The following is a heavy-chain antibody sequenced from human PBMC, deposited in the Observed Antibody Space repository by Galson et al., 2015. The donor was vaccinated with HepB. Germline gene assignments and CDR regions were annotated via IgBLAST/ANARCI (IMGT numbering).Heavy chain of an antibody. CDR2: IIPIFGTA. CDR1: GGTFSSYA. V-gene: IGHV1-69*13. D-gene: IGHD2-2*01. J-gene: IGHJ6*03. Sequence: SVKVSCKASGGTFSSYAISWVRQAPGQGLEWMGGIIPIFGTANYAQKFQGRVTITADESTSTAYMELSSLRSEATAVYYCARARDIVVVPAATTIDYYYYYYMDVWGKGTTVTVSS. CDR3: ARARDIVVVPAATTIDYYYYYYMDV.